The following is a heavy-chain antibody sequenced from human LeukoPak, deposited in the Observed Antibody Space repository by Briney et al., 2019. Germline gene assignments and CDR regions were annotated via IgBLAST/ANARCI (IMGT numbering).Heavy chain of an antibody. D-gene: IGHD1-26*01. Sequence: GGSLRLSCAASGFTFSSYGMHWVRQAPGKGLEWVAVISYDGSNKYYADSVKGRFTISRDNSKNTLYLQMNSLRAEDTAVYYCAKDPTRSPRPGSLDYWGQGTLVTVSS. CDR3: AKDPTRSPRPGSLDY. J-gene: IGHJ4*02. CDR1: GFTFSSYG. V-gene: IGHV3-30*18. CDR2: ISYDGSNK.